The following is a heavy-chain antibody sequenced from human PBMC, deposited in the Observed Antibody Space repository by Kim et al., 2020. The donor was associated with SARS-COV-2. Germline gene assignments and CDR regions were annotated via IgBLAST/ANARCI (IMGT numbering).Heavy chain of an antibody. J-gene: IGHJ4*02. V-gene: IGHV4-39*01. Sequence: SETLSLTCSVSGGYINTSHYYWAWIRQPPGKGLEWIGTFYHRGSTYYNPSLKSRVTISVDTSRNQFSLKLASVTAADPAVYYCARRTEAGGYFDFLGQG. CDR2: FYHRGST. D-gene: IGHD3-16*01. CDR1: GGYINTSHYY. CDR3: ARRTEAGGYFDF.